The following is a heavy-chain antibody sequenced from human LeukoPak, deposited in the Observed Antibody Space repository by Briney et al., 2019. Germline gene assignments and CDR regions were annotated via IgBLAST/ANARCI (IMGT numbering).Heavy chain of an antibody. V-gene: IGHV1-69*05. CDR1: GGTFSSYA. D-gene: IGHD2-2*01. J-gene: IGHJ4*02. CDR3: ARVDEYCSSTSCLVH. Sequence: GSSVKVSCKASGGTFSSYAISWMRQAPGQGLEWMGGIIPIFGTANYAQKFQGRVTITTDESTSTAYMELSSLRSEDTAVYYCARVDEYCSSTSCLVHWGQGTLVTVSS. CDR2: IIPIFGTA.